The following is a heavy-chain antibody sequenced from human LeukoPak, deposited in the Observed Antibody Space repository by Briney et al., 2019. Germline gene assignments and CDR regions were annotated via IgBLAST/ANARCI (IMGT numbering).Heavy chain of an antibody. V-gene: IGHV1-69*13. CDR1: GGTFSSYA. Sequence: ASVKVSCKASGGTFSSYAISWVRQAPGQGLEWMGGIIPIFGTANYAQKFQGRVTITADESTSTAYMELSSLRSEDTAVYYCARDGSRDNGMDVWGQGTTVTVSS. J-gene: IGHJ6*02. CDR2: IIPIFGTA. CDR3: ARDGSRDNGMDV. D-gene: IGHD2-15*01.